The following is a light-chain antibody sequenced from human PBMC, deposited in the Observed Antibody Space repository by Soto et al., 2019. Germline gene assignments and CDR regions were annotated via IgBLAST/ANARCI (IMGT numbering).Light chain of an antibody. CDR1: RDISNF. Sequence: DIQMTQFPSSLSASVGDRVTVTCRASRDISNFLAWYQQKPGEVPHLLIYAAYTLESGVPSRFSGSASGTDFTLTIASLQPEDVATYYCQRYNTLPPWEFGRGTTVEI. CDR2: AAY. CDR3: QRYNTLPPWE. V-gene: IGKV1-27*01. J-gene: IGKJ1*01.